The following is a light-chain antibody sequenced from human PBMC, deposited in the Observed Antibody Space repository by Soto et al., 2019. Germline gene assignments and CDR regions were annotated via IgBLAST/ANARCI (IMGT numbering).Light chain of an antibody. Sequence: EIVMTQSPGTLSLSPGERATLSCRASQSVNSYLAWYQQKPGQATRLLISDASGRATGIPDRFSGSGSGTDFTISISRLVPEDFAVYYCQQYGESPVTFGQGTNVDIK. CDR1: QSVNSY. CDR3: QQYGESPVT. J-gene: IGKJ1*01. CDR2: DAS. V-gene: IGKV3-20*01.